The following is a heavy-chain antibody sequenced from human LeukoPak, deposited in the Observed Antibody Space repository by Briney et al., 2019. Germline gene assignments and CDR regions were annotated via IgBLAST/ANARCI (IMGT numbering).Heavy chain of an antibody. CDR1: GYSFTSYW. D-gene: IGHD2-15*01. V-gene: IGHV5-51*01. CDR2: IYPGDSDT. J-gene: IGHJ4*02. CDR3: ARRCSGGSCYGFDY. Sequence: GESLKFSCKASGYSFTSYWSAWVRQLPGKGLEWMETIYPGDSDTRYSPSFQGQVTISADKSISTAYLKWSSLKATDTAMYFCARRCSGGSCYGFDYWGQGALVTVSS.